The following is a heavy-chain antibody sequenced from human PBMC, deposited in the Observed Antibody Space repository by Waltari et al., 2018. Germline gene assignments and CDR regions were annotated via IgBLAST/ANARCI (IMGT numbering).Heavy chain of an antibody. CDR3: ARDLGRGLFLDS. CDR2: VHRSGRT. V-gene: IGHV4-4*02. D-gene: IGHD2-15*01. CDR1: GASMGGNSW. J-gene: IGHJ4*02. Sequence: QLQLQQSGPGLVKPSETLSLTCVVSGASMGGNSWWSWVRQSPDKDLEGIGQVHRSGRTNYNPSFASRAIVSLDTSMNQFSLRILSATAADTAIYYCARDLGRGLFLDSWGQGTLVTVSP.